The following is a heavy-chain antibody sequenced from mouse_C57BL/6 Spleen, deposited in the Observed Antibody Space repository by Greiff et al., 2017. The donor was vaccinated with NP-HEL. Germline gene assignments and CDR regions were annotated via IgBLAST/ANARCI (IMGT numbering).Heavy chain of an antibody. CDR2: ISSGGDYI. V-gene: IGHV5-9-1*02. CDR3: TRDPGHYAMDY. Sequence: EVKLMESGEGLVKPGGSLKLSCAASGFTFSSYAMSWVRQTPEKRLEWVAYISSGGDYIYYADTVKGRFTISRDNARNTLYLQMSSLKSEDTAMYYCTRDPGHYAMDYWGQGTSVTVSS. J-gene: IGHJ4*01. CDR1: GFTFSSYA.